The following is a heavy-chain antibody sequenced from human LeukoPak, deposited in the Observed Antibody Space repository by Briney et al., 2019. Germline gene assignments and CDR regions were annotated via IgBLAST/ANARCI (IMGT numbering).Heavy chain of an antibody. CDR2: IIPIFGTA. CDR3: ARDRLDSSGYYSHDY. D-gene: IGHD3-22*01. Sequence: SVKVSCKASGGTFSSYAISWVRQAPGQGLEWMGGIIPIFGTANYAQKFQGRVTITADKSTSTAYMELSSLRSEDTAVYYCARDRLDSSGYYSHDYWGQGTLVTVSS. V-gene: IGHV1-69*06. J-gene: IGHJ4*02. CDR1: GGTFSSYA.